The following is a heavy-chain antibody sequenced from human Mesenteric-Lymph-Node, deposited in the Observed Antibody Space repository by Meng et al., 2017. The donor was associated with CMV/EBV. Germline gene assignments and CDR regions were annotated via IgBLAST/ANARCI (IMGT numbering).Heavy chain of an antibody. CDR3: ARHQRWLKSEGGFNY. CDR2: INHSGST. D-gene: IGHD4-23*01. V-gene: IGHV4-34*01. J-gene: IGHJ4*02. Sequence: QVSVRQLGAGLLEPARSLSLTCAVYVGSFSGYYWSWIRQPPGKGLEWIGEINHSGSTNYNPSLKSRVTISVDTSKNQFSLKLSSVTAADTAVYYCARHQRWLKSEGGFNYWGQGTLVTVSS. CDR1: VGSFSGYY.